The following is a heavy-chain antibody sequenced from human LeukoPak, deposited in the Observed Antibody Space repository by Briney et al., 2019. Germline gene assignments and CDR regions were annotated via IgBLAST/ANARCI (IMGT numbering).Heavy chain of an antibody. D-gene: IGHD2-15*01. J-gene: IGHJ3*02. CDR3: AKGLHCSGGGRRAFDI. CDR1: GFTFSSYG. CDR2: ISGSGGST. Sequence: GGSLRLSCAASGFTFSSYGMSWVRQAPGKGLEWVSAISGSGGSTYYADSVKGRFTISRDNSKNTLYLQMNSLRAEDTAVYYCAKGLHCSGGGRRAFDIWGQGTMVTVSS. V-gene: IGHV3-23*01.